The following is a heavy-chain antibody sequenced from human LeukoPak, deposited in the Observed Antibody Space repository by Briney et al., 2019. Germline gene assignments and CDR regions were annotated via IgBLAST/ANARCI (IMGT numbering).Heavy chain of an antibody. J-gene: IGHJ4*02. D-gene: IGHD6-13*01. CDR2: ISSSSSYI. CDR1: GFTFSSYS. V-gene: IGHV3-21*01. Sequence: GGSLRLSCAASGFTFSSYSMYWVRQAPGKWLERVSSISSSSSYIYYADSVKGRFTISRDNAKNSLYLQRNSLRAEDTAVYYCARGAFAGGYFDYWGQGTLVTVSS. CDR3: ARGAFAGGYFDY.